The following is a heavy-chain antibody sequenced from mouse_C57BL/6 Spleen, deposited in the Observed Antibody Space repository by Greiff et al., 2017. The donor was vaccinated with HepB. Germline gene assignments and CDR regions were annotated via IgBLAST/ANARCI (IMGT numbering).Heavy chain of an antibody. CDR2: INYDGSST. CDR3: ARSTVVATDWYFDV. Sequence: DVKLVESEGGLVQPGSSMKLSCTASGFTFSDYYMAWVRQVPEKGLEWVANINYDGSSTYYLDSLKSRFIISRDNAKNILYLQMSSLKSEDTATYYCARSTVVATDWYFDVWGTGTTVTVSS. CDR1: GFTFSDYY. D-gene: IGHD1-1*01. J-gene: IGHJ1*03. V-gene: IGHV5-16*01.